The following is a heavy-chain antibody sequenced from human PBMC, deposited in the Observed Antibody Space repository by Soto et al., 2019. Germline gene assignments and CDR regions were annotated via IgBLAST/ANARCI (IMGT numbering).Heavy chain of an antibody. J-gene: IGHJ4*02. CDR1: GGTFSSYT. D-gene: IGHD6-19*01. V-gene: IGHV1-69*02. Sequence: QVQLVQSGAEVKKPGSSVKVSCKASGGTFSSYTISWVRQAPGQGLEWMGRIIPILGIANYAQKFQGRVTITADKSASTAYMELSSLRSEETAVYYCARVGSGWPQTDYWGQGTLVTVSS. CDR2: IIPILGIA. CDR3: ARVGSGWPQTDY.